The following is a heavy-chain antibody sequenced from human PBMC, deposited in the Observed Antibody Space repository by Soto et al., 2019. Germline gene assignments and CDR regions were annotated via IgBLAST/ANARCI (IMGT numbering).Heavy chain of an antibody. Sequence: SVKVSRHASGHTFPGYGTTWVRQAPGQGLPRLGSITASNGNTDDAQKLKDRVSMTTDTSTSTAYSELRSLRSDDTAVYYCARXRSGYSXXYYYYGMDVWGQGTTVTGS. CDR1: GHTFPGYG. CDR3: ARXRSGYSXXYYYYGMDV. D-gene: IGHD3-22*01. CDR2: ITASNGNT. V-gene: IGHV1-18*04. J-gene: IGHJ6*02.